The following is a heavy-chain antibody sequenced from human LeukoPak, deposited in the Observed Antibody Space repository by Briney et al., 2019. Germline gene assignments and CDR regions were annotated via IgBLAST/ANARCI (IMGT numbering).Heavy chain of an antibody. CDR2: ISYDGSNK. CDR1: GFTFSTYG. Sequence: PGRSLRLSCAASGFTFSTYGMNWVRQAPGKGLEWVAVISYDGSNKYYADSVKGRFTISRDNSKNTLYLQMNSLRAEDTAVYYCAREPYYYGSGSYYNAPDYWGQGTLVTVSS. V-gene: IGHV3-30*03. J-gene: IGHJ4*02. CDR3: AREPYYYGSGSYYNAPDY. D-gene: IGHD3-10*01.